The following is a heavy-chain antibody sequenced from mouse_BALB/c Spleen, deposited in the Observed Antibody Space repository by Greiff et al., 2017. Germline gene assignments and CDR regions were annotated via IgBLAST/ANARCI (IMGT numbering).Heavy chain of an antibody. Sequence: QVHVKQSGAELAKPGASVKMSCKASGYTFTSYWMHWVKQRPGQGLEWIGYINPSTGYTEYNQKFKDKATLTADKSSSTAYMQLSSLTSEDSAVYYCARFPYYGYDGGYWGQGTTLTVSS. J-gene: IGHJ2*01. CDR3: ARFPYYGYDGGY. CDR2: INPSTGYT. V-gene: IGHV1-7*01. CDR1: GYTFTSYW. D-gene: IGHD2-9*01.